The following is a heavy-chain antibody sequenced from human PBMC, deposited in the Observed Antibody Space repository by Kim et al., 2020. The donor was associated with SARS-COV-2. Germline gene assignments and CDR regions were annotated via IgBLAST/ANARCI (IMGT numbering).Heavy chain of an antibody. J-gene: IGHJ6*03. CDR3: ARGPALGAGDYCYYMDV. V-gene: IGHV4-30-2*01. Sequence: SETLSLTCAVSGGSISSGGYSWSWIRQPPGKGLEWIGYIYHSGNTYYNPSLKSRVTISVDRSKNQFSLKLSSVTAADTAVYYCARGPALGAGDYCYYMDVWGKGTTVTVSS. D-gene: IGHD1-26*01. CDR2: IYHSGNT. CDR1: GGSISSGGYS.